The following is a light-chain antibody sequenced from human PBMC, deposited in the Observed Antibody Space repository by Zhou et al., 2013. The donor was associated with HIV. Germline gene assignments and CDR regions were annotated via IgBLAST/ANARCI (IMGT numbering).Light chain of an antibody. CDR2: GAS. CDR3: QQSYSPFT. Sequence: DIQMTQSPSSLSASVGDTVTITCRASQSISTYLNWYRQKPGKAPNLLIYGASSLQSGVPSRFSGGGSGTNFTLTISTLQLEDLATYYCQQSYSPFTFGQGTKVEI. CDR1: QSISTY. V-gene: IGKV1-39*01. J-gene: IGKJ2*01.